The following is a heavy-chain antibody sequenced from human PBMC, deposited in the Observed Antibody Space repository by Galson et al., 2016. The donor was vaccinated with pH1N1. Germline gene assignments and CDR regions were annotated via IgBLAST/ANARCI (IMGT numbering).Heavy chain of an antibody. J-gene: IGHJ6*02. V-gene: IGHV5-51*03. D-gene: IGHD2-15*01. CDR1: GYTFSKFW. Sequence: QSGAEVKKSGESLRISCEGSGYTFSKFWIAWVRQMPGKGLEWMGNIYPGDSDTKYSPSFEGQVKFSADKSISTAFLQWSSLKASDTAIYFCARRSAEYEMDVWGQGTKVIVSS. CDR2: IYPGDSDT. CDR3: ARRSAEYEMDV.